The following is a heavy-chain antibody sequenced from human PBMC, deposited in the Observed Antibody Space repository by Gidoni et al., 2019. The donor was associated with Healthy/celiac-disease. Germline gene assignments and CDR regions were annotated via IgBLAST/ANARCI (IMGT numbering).Heavy chain of an antibody. D-gene: IGHD3-10*01. Sequence: QVQLVQSGAEVKKPGASVKVSFTASGYTFTGYSMHWVRQAPGQGLEWMGWINPNSGGTNYAQKFQGRVTMTRDTSISTAYMELSRLRSDDTAVYYCAREFDGSRLLWFGEPMLYYYGMDVWGQGTTVTVSS. CDR1: GYTFTGYS. V-gene: IGHV1-2*02. CDR2: INPNSGGT. CDR3: AREFDGSRLLWFGEPMLYYYGMDV. J-gene: IGHJ6*02.